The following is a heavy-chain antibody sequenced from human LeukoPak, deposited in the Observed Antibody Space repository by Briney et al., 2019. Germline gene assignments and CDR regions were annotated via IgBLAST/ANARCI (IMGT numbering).Heavy chain of an antibody. J-gene: IGHJ6*02. Sequence: GGSLRLSCAASGFTVSSNYMSWVRRAPGKGLEWVSVIYSGGSTYYADSVKGRFTISRHNSKNTLYLQMNSLRAEDTAVYYCARVSSYSSSWYEYYYYGMDVWGQGTTVTVSS. V-gene: IGHV3-53*04. CDR3: ARVSSYSSSWYEYYYYGMDV. CDR2: IYSGGST. CDR1: GFTVSSNY. D-gene: IGHD6-13*01.